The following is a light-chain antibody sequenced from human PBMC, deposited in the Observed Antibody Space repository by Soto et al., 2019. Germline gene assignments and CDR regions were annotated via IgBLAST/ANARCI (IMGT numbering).Light chain of an antibody. J-gene: IGKJ1*01. V-gene: IGKV3-20*01. CDR2: GAF. Sequence: EIVLTQSPGTLSLSPGERATLSCRASQTVGGDYLAWYQQKPGQAPRLLIYGAFNRAAGTPDRFSGSGFGTDFTLTITRLEPEDFAVYYCQQYHKSPRTFGQGTKVDIK. CDR3: QQYHKSPRT. CDR1: QTVGGDY.